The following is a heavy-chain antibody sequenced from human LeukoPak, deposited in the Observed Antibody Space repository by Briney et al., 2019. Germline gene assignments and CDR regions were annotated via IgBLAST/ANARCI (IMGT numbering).Heavy chain of an antibody. J-gene: IGHJ5*02. Sequence: SETLSLTCAVSGESFSHYYWSWLRQTPGKGLEWIGEINHRGTTNYNPPLKSRVAISIDTSRNQFSLQVTSVPAADTAVFYCARGAFHTSSVWFDPWGQGTLVTVSS. CDR3: ARGAFHTSSVWFDP. CDR2: INHRGTT. CDR1: GESFSHYY. D-gene: IGHD2-2*01. V-gene: IGHV4-34*01.